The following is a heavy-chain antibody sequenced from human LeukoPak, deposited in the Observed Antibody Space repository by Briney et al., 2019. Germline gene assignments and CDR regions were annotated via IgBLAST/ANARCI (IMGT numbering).Heavy chain of an antibody. J-gene: IGHJ4*02. V-gene: IGHV4-39*01. CDR3: VVSGWLNYFDY. Sequence: SETLSLTCTVSGGSIRSSSYYWGWIRLPPGKGLEWIGSIYYSGSTYYNPSLKSRVTISVDTSKNQFSLKLSSVTAADTAVYYCVVSGWLNYFDYWGQGTLVTVSS. D-gene: IGHD6-19*01. CDR2: IYYSGST. CDR1: GGSIRSSSYY.